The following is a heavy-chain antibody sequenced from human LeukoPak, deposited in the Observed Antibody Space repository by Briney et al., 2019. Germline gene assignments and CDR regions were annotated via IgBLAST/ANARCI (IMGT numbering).Heavy chain of an antibody. Sequence: GGSLRLSCAASGFTFSSCSLNWVRQAPGKGLEWVSFISSSSVTIYYADSVKGRFTISRDNAEKSLYLQMNSLRAEDTAVYYCARDRGGSYSAIDYWGQGTLVTVSS. CDR3: ARDRGGSYSAIDY. CDR2: ISSSSVTI. D-gene: IGHD2-15*01. CDR1: GFTFSSCS. V-gene: IGHV3-48*04. J-gene: IGHJ4*02.